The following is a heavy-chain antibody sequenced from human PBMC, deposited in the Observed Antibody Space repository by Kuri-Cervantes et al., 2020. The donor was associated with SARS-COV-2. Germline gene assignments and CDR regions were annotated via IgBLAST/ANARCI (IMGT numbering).Heavy chain of an antibody. D-gene: IGHD6-19*01. J-gene: IGHJ5*02. CDR3: EKDAFFSGWYRFDP. Sequence: GGYLRLSCAASGFTFSSYAMSWVRQAPGKGLEWVSVIYSGGSSTYYADSVKGRFIISRDNSRNTLYLQMNSLRAEDTAVYCCEKDAFFSGWYRFDPWGQGTLVTVSS. CDR1: GFTFSSYA. V-gene: IGHV3-23*03. CDR2: IYSGGSST.